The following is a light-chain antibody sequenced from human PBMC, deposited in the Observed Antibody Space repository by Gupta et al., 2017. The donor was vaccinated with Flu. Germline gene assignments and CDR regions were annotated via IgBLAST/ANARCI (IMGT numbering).Light chain of an antibody. Sequence: QSALTQPASVSRSPGQSITISCTGTTTDVGKYDFVSWYQQHPGKAPKVIIYDVVNRPSDISNRFSGSKSGNAASLTISGLRTEDEADYYCSSFRTTGTLVFGGGTKLTVL. CDR2: DVV. CDR3: SSFRTTGTLV. V-gene: IGLV2-14*03. J-gene: IGLJ3*02. CDR1: TTDVGKYDF.